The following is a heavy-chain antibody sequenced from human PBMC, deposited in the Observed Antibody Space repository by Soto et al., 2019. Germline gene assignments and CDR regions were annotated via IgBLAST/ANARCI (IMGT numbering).Heavy chain of an antibody. J-gene: IGHJ6*02. D-gene: IGHD2-15*01. Sequence: QVQLQESGPGLVKPSQTLSLTCTVSGDSISSDGYYWSWIRQHPGKGLEWIGYIYHSGNTYYNPSLKSRVTISADTSKNQVSLKVSSVTAAVTAVYYCAREAAVEGMDVWGQGTTVTVS. CDR1: GDSISSDGYY. CDR3: AREAAVEGMDV. CDR2: IYHSGNT. V-gene: IGHV4-31*03.